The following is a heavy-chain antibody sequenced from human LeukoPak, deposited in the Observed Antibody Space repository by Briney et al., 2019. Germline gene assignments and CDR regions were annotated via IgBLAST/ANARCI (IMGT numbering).Heavy chain of an antibody. Sequence: GGSLRLSCAASGFTFSSYAMHWVRQAPGKGLEWVAVISYDGSNKYYADSVKGRFTISRDNSKNTLYLQMNSLRAEDTAVYYCARDLSLLGFDYWGQRTLVTVSS. J-gene: IGHJ4*02. CDR2: ISYDGSNK. V-gene: IGHV3-30-3*01. CDR3: ARDLSLLGFDY. CDR1: GFTFSSYA. D-gene: IGHD2/OR15-2a*01.